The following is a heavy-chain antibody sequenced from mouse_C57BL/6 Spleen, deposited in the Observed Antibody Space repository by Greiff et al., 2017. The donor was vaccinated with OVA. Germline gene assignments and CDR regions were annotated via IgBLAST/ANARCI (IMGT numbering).Heavy chain of an antibody. CDR3: ATIYYGNYGGAY. D-gene: IGHD2-1*01. J-gene: IGHJ3*01. CDR1: GYTFTDYN. V-gene: IGHV1-22*01. Sequence: EVQLQQSGPELVKPGASVKMSCKASGYTFTDYNMHWVKQSHGKSLEWIGYINPNNGGTSYNQKFKGKATLTVNKSSSTAYMELRSLTSEDSAVYYCATIYYGNYGGAYWGQGTLVTVSA. CDR2: INPNNGGT.